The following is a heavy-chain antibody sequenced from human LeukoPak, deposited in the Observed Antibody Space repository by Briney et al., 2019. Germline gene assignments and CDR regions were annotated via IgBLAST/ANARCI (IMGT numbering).Heavy chain of an antibody. Sequence: GGSLRLSCAASGFTFSTYTMNWVRQAPGKGLEWVSSISSRSSYIYYADSVKGRFTISRDNAKNSLYLQMNSLRAEDTAVYYCARVPSHYGDLVYDYWGQGTLVTVSS. J-gene: IGHJ4*02. CDR3: ARVPSHYGDLVYDY. CDR2: ISSRSSYI. D-gene: IGHD4-17*01. V-gene: IGHV3-21*01. CDR1: GFTFSTYT.